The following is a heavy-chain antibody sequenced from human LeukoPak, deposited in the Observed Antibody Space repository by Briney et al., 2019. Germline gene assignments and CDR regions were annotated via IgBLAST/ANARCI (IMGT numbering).Heavy chain of an antibody. CDR3: AREEAARLDY. CDR1: AYTFSTYG. V-gene: IGHV1-18*01. Sequence: ASVKVSCRASAYTFSTYGINWLRQAPGQGLEWMGWISAYNGNTNYAPTLQGRVTMTTDISTSPSYMELRSLKSDDTAVYYCAREEAARLDYWGQGTLVTVSS. D-gene: IGHD6-6*01. CDR2: ISAYNGNT. J-gene: IGHJ4*02.